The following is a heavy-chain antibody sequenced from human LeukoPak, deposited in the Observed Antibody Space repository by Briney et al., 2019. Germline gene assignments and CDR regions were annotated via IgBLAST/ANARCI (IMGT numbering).Heavy chain of an antibody. Sequence: SQTLSLTCAISGDSVSSNSAAWNWIRQSPSRGLEWLGRTYYRSKWYNDYAVSVKSRITINPDTSKNQFSLQLNSVTPEDTAGYFCARETSLAVYSSSIDALYIWAIGTMVIV. D-gene: IGHD6-13*01. CDR2: TYYRSKWYN. V-gene: IGHV6-1*01. CDR3: ARETSLAVYSSSIDALYI. CDR1: GDSVSSNSAA. J-gene: IGHJ3*02.